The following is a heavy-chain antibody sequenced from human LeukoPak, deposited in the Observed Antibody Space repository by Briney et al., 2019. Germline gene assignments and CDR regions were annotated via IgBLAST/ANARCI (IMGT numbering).Heavy chain of an antibody. Sequence: PGGSLRLSCAASGFSFSSYAMNWVRQAPGKGLEWVATISGSGGSTYYADSVKGRFTISRDNSKNTLYLQINSLRAEDTAVYYCANGYCTGGSCSPRFQHWGQGTLVTVSS. CDR3: ANGYCTGGSCSPRFQH. CDR1: GFSFSSYA. CDR2: ISGSGGST. J-gene: IGHJ1*01. D-gene: IGHD2-15*01. V-gene: IGHV3-23*01.